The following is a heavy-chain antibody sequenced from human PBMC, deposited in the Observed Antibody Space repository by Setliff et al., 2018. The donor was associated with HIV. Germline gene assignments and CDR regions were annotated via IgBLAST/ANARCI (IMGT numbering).Heavy chain of an antibody. CDR1: GYTFTSYA. V-gene: IGHV1-3*03. J-gene: IGHJ4*02. CDR3: AREGAAAGLDLDY. D-gene: IGHD6-13*01. CDR2: INVDKGNR. Sequence: ASVKVSCKASGYTFTSYAMHWVRQAPGQRLEWMGWINVDKGNRKYSQEFQGRITITMDTSASTVYMEVSSLRSEDMAVYYCAREGAAAGLDLDYWGQGTLVTVSS.